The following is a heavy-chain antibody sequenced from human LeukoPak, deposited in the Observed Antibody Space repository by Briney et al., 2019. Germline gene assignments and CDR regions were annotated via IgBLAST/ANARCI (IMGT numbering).Heavy chain of an antibody. J-gene: IGHJ4*02. V-gene: IGHV3-48*01. CDR3: AKGDTVMAPFDY. D-gene: IGHD5-18*01. CDR1: GFSFSRYS. Sequence: GGSLRLACAASGFSFSRYSMHWVRQAPGKGLEWISYISGSSSTIYYADSVKGRFTISRYNAKTSLILQMNSLRAEDTAVYYCAKGDTVMAPFDYWGQGTLVIVSS. CDR2: ISGSSSTI.